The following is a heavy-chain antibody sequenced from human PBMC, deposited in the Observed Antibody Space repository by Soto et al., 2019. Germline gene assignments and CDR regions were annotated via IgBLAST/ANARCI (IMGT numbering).Heavy chain of an antibody. CDR1: GFTFRTYA. Sequence: QVQLVESGGGVVQPGRSLRLSCAASGFTFRTYAMHWVRQAPGKGPEWVSLISNDGTSQYYADSVKGRFTISRDNSKNPVYLQVSSLRDEDTAVDYCASELVVSAGTGYWGQGTLVAVAS. CDR3: ASELVVSAGTGY. D-gene: IGHD2-8*02. J-gene: IGHJ1*01. CDR2: ISNDGTSQ. V-gene: IGHV3-30-3*01.